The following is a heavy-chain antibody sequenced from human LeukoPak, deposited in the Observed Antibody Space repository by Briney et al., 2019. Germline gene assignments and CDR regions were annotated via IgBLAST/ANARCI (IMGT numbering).Heavy chain of an antibody. Sequence: SETLSLTCAVYGGSFSGYYWSWIRQPPGKGLEWIGEINHSGSTNYNPSLKSRATISVDTSKNQFSLKLSSVTAADTAVYYCARDRGKRLLWFGELFVDYWGQGTLVTVSS. V-gene: IGHV4-34*01. CDR2: INHSGST. CDR3: ARDRGKRLLWFGELFVDY. CDR1: GGSFSGYY. D-gene: IGHD3-10*01. J-gene: IGHJ4*02.